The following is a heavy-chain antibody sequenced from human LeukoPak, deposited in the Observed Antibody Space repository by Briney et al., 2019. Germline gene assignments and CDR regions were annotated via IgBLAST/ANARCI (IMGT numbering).Heavy chain of an antibody. CDR3: TTEHGSGSYYTPFDY. V-gene: IGHV3-23*01. D-gene: IGHD3-10*01. J-gene: IGHJ4*02. CDR2: ISGSGGST. CDR1: GFTFSSYA. Sequence: GGSLRLSCAASGFTFSSYAMSWVRQAPGKGLEWVSAISGSGGSTYYADSVKGRFTISRDNSKNTLYLQMNSLKTEDTAVYYCTTEHGSGSYYTPFDYWGQGTLVTVSS.